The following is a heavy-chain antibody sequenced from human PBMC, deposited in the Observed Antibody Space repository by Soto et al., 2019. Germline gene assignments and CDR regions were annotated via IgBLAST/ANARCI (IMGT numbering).Heavy chain of an antibody. D-gene: IGHD3-16*01. Sequence: SDTRSLTCTVSGGSISSGDYYWSWIRQPPGKGLEWIGYIYYSGSTYYNPSLKSRVTISVDTSKNQFSLKLSSVTAADTAVYYCARAGYVCGSLNWGQGTLVTVSS. CDR3: ARAGYVCGSLN. J-gene: IGHJ4*02. CDR2: IYYSGST. CDR1: GGSISSGDYY. V-gene: IGHV4-30-4*02.